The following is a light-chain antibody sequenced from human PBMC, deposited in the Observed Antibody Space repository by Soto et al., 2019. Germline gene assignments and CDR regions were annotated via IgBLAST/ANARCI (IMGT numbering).Light chain of an antibody. J-gene: IGLJ1*01. CDR3: SSHTSSSPSYV. Sequence: QSALAQPASVSGSPGQSITISCTGTSSDVGGYNYVSWYQQHPGKAPKLMIYDVSNRPSGVSNRFSGSKSGNTASLTISGLQAEDEADYYCSSHTSSSPSYVFGTGTKVTVL. V-gene: IGLV2-14*01. CDR2: DVS. CDR1: SSDVGGYNY.